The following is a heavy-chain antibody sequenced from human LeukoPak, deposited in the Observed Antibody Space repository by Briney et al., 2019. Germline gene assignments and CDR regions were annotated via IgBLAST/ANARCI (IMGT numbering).Heavy chain of an antibody. CDR1: GFTFSSYG. D-gene: IGHD3-10*01. J-gene: IGHJ5*02. V-gene: IGHV3-30*03. Sequence: GRSLRLSCAASGFTFSSYGMHWVRQAPGKGLEWVAVISYDGSNKYYADSVKGRFTISRDNSKNTLYLQMNSLRAEDTAVYYCARPLWFGKENWFDPWGQGTLVTVSS. CDR2: ISYDGSNK. CDR3: ARPLWFGKENWFDP.